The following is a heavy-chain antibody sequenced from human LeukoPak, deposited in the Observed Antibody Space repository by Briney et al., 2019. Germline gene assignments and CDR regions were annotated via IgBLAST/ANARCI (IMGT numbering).Heavy chain of an antibody. D-gene: IGHD3-22*01. V-gene: IGHV1-46*01. CDR3: AAVLHGSSGYYYSDY. CDR1: GYTFTSYY. J-gene: IGHJ4*02. Sequence: ASVKVSCKASGYTFTSYYMHWVRQAPGQGLEWMGIINPSGGSTSYAQKFQGRVTMTRDTSTSTVYMELSSLRSEDTAVYYCAAVLHGSSGYYYSDYWGQGTLVTVSS. CDR2: INPSGGST.